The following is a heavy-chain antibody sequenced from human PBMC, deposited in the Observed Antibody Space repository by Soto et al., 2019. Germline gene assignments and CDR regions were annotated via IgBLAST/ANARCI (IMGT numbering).Heavy chain of an antibody. Sequence: GGSLRLSCAASGFTFSSYAMSWVRQAPGKGLEWVSAISGSGGSTYYADSVKGRFTISRDNSKNTLYLQMNSLRAEDTAVYYCAKDSSHYYDSSGYYSYWGQGTLVIVSS. V-gene: IGHV3-23*01. CDR3: AKDSSHYYDSSGYYSY. D-gene: IGHD3-22*01. CDR2: ISGSGGST. J-gene: IGHJ4*02. CDR1: GFTFSSYA.